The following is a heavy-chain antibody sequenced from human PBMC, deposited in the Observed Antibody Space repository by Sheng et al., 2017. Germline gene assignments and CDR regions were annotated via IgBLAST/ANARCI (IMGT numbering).Heavy chain of an antibody. CDR3: AREPYGDYVRESAPQFDY. CDR2: IWYHGNKK. CDR1: GFSFSTYG. D-gene: IGHD4-17*01. Sequence: QVQLVESGGGVVQPGRSLRLSCAASGFSFSTYGMHWVRQAPGKGLEWVAVIWYHGNKKYYADSVKGRFTISRDNSKNTLYLQMNSLRAEDTTMYYCAREPYGDYVRESAPQFDYWGQGTLVTVSS. J-gene: IGHJ4*02. V-gene: IGHV3-33*01.